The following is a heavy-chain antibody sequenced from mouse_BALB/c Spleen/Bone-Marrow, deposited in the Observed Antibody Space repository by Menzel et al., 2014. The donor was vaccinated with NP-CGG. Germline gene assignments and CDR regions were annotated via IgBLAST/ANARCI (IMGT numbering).Heavy chain of an antibody. Sequence: EVMLVESGGDLVKPGGSLKLSCVASGFTFSSYGMSWVRQTPDKRLEWVATISSGGSYTYYPDSVKGRFSISRDNAKNSLYLQMSSLKSEDTAMYYCGRNYYGSRYYFDYWGQGTTLTVSS. CDR3: GRNYYGSRYYFDY. CDR1: GFTFSSYG. CDR2: ISSGGSYT. J-gene: IGHJ2*01. D-gene: IGHD1-1*01. V-gene: IGHV5-6*01.